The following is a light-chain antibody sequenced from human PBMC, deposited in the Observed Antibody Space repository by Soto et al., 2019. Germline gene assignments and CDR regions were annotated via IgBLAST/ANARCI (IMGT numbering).Light chain of an antibody. J-gene: IGLJ1*01. CDR3: AAWDDSLNGYYV. CDR2: SNN. V-gene: IGLV1-44*01. Sequence: QSVLTQPPSASGTPGQRVTISCSGSSSNIGSNTVNWYQQLPGTAPKLLIYSNNQRPPGVPDRFSGSKSGTSASLASSGLQSEDEADYYCAAWDDSLNGYYVFGTGTKLTVL. CDR1: SSNIGSNT.